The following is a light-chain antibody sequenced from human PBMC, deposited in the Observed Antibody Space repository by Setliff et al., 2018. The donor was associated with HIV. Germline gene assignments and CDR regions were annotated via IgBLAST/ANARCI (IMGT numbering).Light chain of an antibody. CDR2: EVR. CDR3: SSYAITNTLP. Sequence: QPALTQPASVSGSPGQSITISCTGTSSDVGGYNYVSWYQQHPGKAPKLLIYEVRNRPSGVSDRFSGSKSGNTASLTISGLQAEDEADYYCSSYAITNTLPFGTGTKV. J-gene: IGLJ1*01. V-gene: IGLV2-14*03. CDR1: SSDVGGYNY.